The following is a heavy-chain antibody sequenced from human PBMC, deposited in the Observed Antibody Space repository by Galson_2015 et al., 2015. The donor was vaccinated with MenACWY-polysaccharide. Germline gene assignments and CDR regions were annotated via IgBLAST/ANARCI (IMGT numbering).Heavy chain of an antibody. CDR2: ISGSGGST. Sequence: SLRLSCAASGFTFSSYAMSWVRQAPGKGLEWVSYISGSGGSTHYADSVKGRFAISRDNSKNTLYLQISRLRVEDTAVYYCGKGLTTVTTGGQGTPVIVSS. D-gene: IGHD4-17*01. J-gene: IGHJ4*02. CDR3: GKGLTTVTT. CDR1: GFTFSSYA. V-gene: IGHV3-23*01.